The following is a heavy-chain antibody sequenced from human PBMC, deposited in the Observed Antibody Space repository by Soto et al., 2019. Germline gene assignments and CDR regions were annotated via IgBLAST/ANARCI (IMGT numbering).Heavy chain of an antibody. CDR1: GFTFSSYG. J-gene: IGHJ4*02. CDR3: ARYYYDSSGYYPL. D-gene: IGHD3-22*01. Sequence: QVPLVESGGGVVQPGRSLRLSCAASGFTFSSYGMHWVRQAPGKELEWVGVIWSDGSNKYYADSVKGRFTISRDNSKNTLYLQMNSLRAEDTAVYYCARYYYDSSGYYPLWGQGTLVTVSS. CDR2: IWSDGSNK. V-gene: IGHV3-33*01.